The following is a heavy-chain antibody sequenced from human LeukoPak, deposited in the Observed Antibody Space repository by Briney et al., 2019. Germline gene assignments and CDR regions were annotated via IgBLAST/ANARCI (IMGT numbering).Heavy chain of an antibody. D-gene: IGHD3-22*01. J-gene: IGHJ3*02. Sequence: GGSLRLSCAASGFTFSSYSVNWVRQAPGKGLEWVSSISSSSSYIYYADSVKGRFTISRDNAKNSLYLQMNSLRAEDTAVYYCARERAYYYDSSGYYRNAFDIWGQGTMVTVSS. V-gene: IGHV3-21*04. CDR3: ARERAYYYDSSGYYRNAFDI. CDR2: ISSSSSYI. CDR1: GFTFSSYS.